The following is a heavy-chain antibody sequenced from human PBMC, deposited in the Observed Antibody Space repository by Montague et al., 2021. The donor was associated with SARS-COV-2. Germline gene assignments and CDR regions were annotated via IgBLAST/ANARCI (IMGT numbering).Heavy chain of an antibody. CDR2: IHSAGRRS. Sequence: SLRLSCAASGFTFSGSPMSWVRQAPGEGLEWVSVIHSAGRRSYYGHSVEGRFTISRDNSKNTVYLQMNNLRAEDTAVYHCAKVGDIMAGFSLVNLDHWGQGILVIVSS. CDR1: GFTFSGSP. CDR3: AKVGDIMAGFSLVNLDH. D-gene: IGHD3-9*01. V-gene: IGHV3-23*03. J-gene: IGHJ4*02.